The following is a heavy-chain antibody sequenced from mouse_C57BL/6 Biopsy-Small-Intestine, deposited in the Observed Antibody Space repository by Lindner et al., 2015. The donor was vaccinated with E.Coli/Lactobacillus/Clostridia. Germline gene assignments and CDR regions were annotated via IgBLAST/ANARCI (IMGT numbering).Heavy chain of an antibody. CDR2: VNPNNGGT. J-gene: IGHJ1*03. D-gene: IGHD2-4*01. V-gene: IGHV1-22*01. CDR1: GYTFTDYN. CDR3: ARTRYYDYGRYFDV. Sequence: VQLQESGPELVKPGASVKMSCKASGYTFTDYNMHWVKQRHGKSLEWIGYVNPNNGGTSYNQKFKGKATLTVNKSSSTAYMELRSLTSEDSAVYYRARTRYYDYGRYFDVWGTGTTVTVSS.